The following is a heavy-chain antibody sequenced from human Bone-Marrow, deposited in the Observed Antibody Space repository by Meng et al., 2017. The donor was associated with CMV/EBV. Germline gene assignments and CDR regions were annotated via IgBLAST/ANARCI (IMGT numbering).Heavy chain of an antibody. J-gene: IGHJ6*02. CDR1: GFTFDDYG. D-gene: IGHD3-3*01. V-gene: IGHV3-20*04. CDR2: INWNGGST. CDR3: ARAGYNITIFGVVYGMDV. Sequence: LSLTCAASGFTFDDYGMSWVRQAPGKGLEWVSGINWNGGSTGYADSVKGRFTISRDNAKNSLYLQMNSLRAEDTALYYCARAGYNITIFGVVYGMDVWGQGNTVTVSS.